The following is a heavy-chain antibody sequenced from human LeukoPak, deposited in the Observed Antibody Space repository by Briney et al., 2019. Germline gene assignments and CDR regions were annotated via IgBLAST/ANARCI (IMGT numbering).Heavy chain of an antibody. V-gene: IGHV4-39*01. J-gene: IGHJ4*02. CDR1: GGSISSSSYY. CDR2: VYYSGST. D-gene: IGHD1-1*01. Sequence: MTSETLSLTCIVSGGSISSSSYYWGWIRQPPGKGLEWIASVYYSGSTYYNTSLKSRVTISVDTSKNHFSLKLSSVTAADTAVYYCARHGTSSTTYIDYWGQGALVIVSS. CDR3: ARHGTSSTTYIDY.